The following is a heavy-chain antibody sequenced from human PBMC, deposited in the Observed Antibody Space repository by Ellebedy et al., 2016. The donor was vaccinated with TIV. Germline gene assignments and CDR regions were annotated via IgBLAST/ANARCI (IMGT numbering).Heavy chain of an antibody. CDR2: IYYSGST. CDR3: ARGLGSSGLNWFDP. CDR1: GGSISSYY. V-gene: IGHV4-59*08. J-gene: IGHJ5*02. D-gene: IGHD6-19*01. Sequence: SETLSLTCTVSGGSISSYYWSWIRQPPGKGLEWIGYIYYSGSTNYNPSLKSRVTISVDTSKNQFSLKLTSVTAADMAVYYCARGLGSSGLNWFDPWGQGTLVTVSS.